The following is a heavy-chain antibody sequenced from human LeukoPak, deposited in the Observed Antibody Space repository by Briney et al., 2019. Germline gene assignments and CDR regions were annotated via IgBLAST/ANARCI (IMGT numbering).Heavy chain of an antibody. V-gene: IGHV3-30*02. Sequence: GGSLRLSCAASGFTFSTYAMSWVRQAPGKGLEWVAFIRHDGSNKYYADSVKGRFTISRDNSKNTLYLQMNSLRAEDTAVYYCAPYYYDSSGYYLDYWGQGTLVTVSS. D-gene: IGHD3-22*01. CDR3: APYYYDSSGYYLDY. CDR1: GFTFSTYA. CDR2: IRHDGSNK. J-gene: IGHJ4*02.